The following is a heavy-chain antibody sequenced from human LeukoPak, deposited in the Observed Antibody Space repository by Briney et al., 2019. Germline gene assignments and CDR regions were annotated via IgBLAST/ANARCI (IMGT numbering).Heavy chain of an antibody. D-gene: IGHD6-19*01. J-gene: IGHJ2*01. Sequence: GGSLRLSCVASGGFTFSGMSWVRQAPGKGLDWVSSISGDGGSTFYADSVKGRLTISKDNSKDTLYMHMNNLRAEDTAVYYCAGSSGGWYHDVWGRGTLVTVSS. CDR2: ISGDGGST. V-gene: IGHV3-23*01. CDR1: GGFTFSG. CDR3: AGSSGGWYHDV.